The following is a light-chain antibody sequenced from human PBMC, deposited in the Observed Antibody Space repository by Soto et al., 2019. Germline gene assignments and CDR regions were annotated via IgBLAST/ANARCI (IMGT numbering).Light chain of an antibody. CDR2: GAS. CDR3: QQYGSSPWT. J-gene: IGKJ1*01. V-gene: IGKV3-20*01. CDR1: QSVSSSY. Sequence: EIVLTQSPGTLSLSPGERATLSCRASQSVSSSYLAWYQQKPGLAPRLLIYGASSRATGIPDRFSGSGSGTDFTLTISGLETEDFAVYYCQQYGSSPWTFGQGTKVDIK.